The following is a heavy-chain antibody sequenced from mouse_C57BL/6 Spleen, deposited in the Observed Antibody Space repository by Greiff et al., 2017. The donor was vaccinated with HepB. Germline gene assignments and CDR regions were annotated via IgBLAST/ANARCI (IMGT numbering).Heavy chain of an antibody. V-gene: IGHV1-15*01. J-gene: IGHJ2*01. CDR1: GYTFTDYE. Sequence: VQLQESGAELVRPGASVTLSCKASGYTFTDYEMHWVKQTPVHGLEWIGAIDPETGGTAYNQKFKGKAILTADKSSSTAYMELRSLTSEDSAVYYCTRSYGYWGQGTTLTVSS. D-gene: IGHD1-1*01. CDR3: TRSYGY. CDR2: IDPETGGT.